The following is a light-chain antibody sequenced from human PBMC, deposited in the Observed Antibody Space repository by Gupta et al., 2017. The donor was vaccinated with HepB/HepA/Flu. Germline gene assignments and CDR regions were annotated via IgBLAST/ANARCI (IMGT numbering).Light chain of an antibody. J-gene: IGKJ2*04. CDR2: LGS. CDR3: MQALQTPCS. CDR1: QSLLHSSGNNY. V-gene: IGKV2-28*01. Sequence: DIVMTQSSLSLPATPGEPASISCRSSQSLLHSSGNNYLDWYLQKPGQSPHLLIYLGSNRASGVPDRFCGSGSGTDFTLRISRVEAEDVGVYYCMQALQTPCSFGQGTKLEIK.